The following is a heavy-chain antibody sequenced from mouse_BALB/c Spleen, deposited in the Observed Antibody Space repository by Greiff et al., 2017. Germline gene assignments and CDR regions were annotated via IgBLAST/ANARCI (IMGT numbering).Heavy chain of an antibody. CDR2: IDPANGNT. CDR1: GFNIKDTY. Sequence: EVQGVESGAELVKPGASVKLSCTASGFNIKDTYMHWVKQRPEQGLEWIGRIDPANGNTKYDPKFQGKATITADTSSNTAYLQLSSLTSEDTAVYYCAGIHYYGYDYAMDYWGQGTSVTVSS. CDR3: AGIHYYGYDYAMDY. J-gene: IGHJ4*01. D-gene: IGHD1-2*01. V-gene: IGHV14-3*02.